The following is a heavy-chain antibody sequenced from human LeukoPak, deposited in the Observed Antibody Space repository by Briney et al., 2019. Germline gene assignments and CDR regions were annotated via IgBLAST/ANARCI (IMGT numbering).Heavy chain of an antibody. V-gene: IGHV4-34*01. CDR3: ARGRRTVPPNWFDP. CDR1: GGSFSGYY. Sequence: SETLSLTCAVYGGSFSGYYWSWIRQPPGKGLEWIGEINHSGSTNYNPSLKSRVTISVDTSKNQFSLKLSSVTAADTAVYYCARGRRTVPPNWFDPWGQGTLVTVSP. CDR2: INHSGST. D-gene: IGHD4-17*01. J-gene: IGHJ5*02.